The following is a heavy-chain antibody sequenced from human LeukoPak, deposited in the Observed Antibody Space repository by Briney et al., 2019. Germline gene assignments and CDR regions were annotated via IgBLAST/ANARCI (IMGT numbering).Heavy chain of an antibody. V-gene: IGHV3-53*01. CDR3: ARGSYDILTGYGSLDY. CDR2: IYSGGST. D-gene: IGHD3-9*01. J-gene: IGHJ4*02. CDR1: GFTVSSNY. Sequence: SGGSLRLSCAASGFTVSSNYMSWVRQAPGKGLEWVSVIYSGGSTYYADSVKGRFTISRDNSKNTLYLQMKSLRAEDTAVYYCARGSYDILTGYGSLDYWGQGTLVTVSS.